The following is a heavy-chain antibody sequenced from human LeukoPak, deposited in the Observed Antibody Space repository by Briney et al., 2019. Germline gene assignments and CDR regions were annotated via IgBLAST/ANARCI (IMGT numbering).Heavy chain of an antibody. CDR3: ARELRDSSSWAANYYYYGMDV. Sequence: ASVKVSCKASGYTFTGYYMHWVRQAPGQGLEWMGWINPNSGGTNYAQKFQGWVTMTRDTSISTAYMELSRLRSEDTAVYYCARELRDSSSWAANYYYYGMDVWGQGTTVTVSS. D-gene: IGHD6-13*01. CDR2: INPNSGGT. V-gene: IGHV1-2*04. CDR1: GYTFTGYY. J-gene: IGHJ6*02.